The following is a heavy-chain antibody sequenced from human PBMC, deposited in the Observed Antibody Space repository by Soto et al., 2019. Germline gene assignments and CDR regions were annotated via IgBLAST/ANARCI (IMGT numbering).Heavy chain of an antibody. CDR1: GVSITNTSYS. J-gene: IGHJ4*02. Sequence: QLQLQESGPGLVKPSETLSLTCTVSGVSITNTSYSWGWIRQPPGKALEWIGAIYFSGSTFYNPSLKSRLTISVHTSKNQFSLRRSSVTAADTAVYYCARHGSYWGQGTLVAVSS. CDR3: ARHGSY. CDR2: IYFSGST. V-gene: IGHV4-39*01.